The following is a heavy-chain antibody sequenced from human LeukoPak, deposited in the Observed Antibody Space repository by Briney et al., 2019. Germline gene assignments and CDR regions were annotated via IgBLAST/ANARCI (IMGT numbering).Heavy chain of an antibody. CDR1: GYTFTDYY. Sequence: ASVKVSYKASGYTFTDYYMHWVRQAPGQGLEWMGWINPNSGGTNYAQKFQGRVTMTRDTSISTAYMELSRLRSDDSAVYYCARVRLYSSSSYYYYYMDVWGKGTTVTVSS. D-gene: IGHD6-13*01. CDR2: INPNSGGT. V-gene: IGHV1-2*02. J-gene: IGHJ6*03. CDR3: ARVRLYSSSSYYYYYMDV.